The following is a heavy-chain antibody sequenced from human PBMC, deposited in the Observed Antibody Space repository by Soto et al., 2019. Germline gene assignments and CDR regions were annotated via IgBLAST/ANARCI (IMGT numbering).Heavy chain of an antibody. D-gene: IGHD1-26*01. Sequence: ASVKVSCKASGYTFTGHYIHWVRQAPEQGPEWMGEIGPETGATRYAQKFQGRVTMTRDMSITTVYMELNNPSPDDTAVYYCGRGRSGQIVVFYWGQGTPVTVSS. J-gene: IGHJ4*02. CDR1: GYTFTGHY. CDR2: IGPETGAT. V-gene: IGHV1-2*02. CDR3: GRGRSGQIVVFY.